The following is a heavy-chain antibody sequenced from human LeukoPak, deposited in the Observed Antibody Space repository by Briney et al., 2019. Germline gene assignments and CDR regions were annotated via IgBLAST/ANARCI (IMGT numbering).Heavy chain of an antibody. Sequence: GGSMRLSCAASGFTFSDYYMSWIRQAPGKGLEWVSYISSSGSTIYYADSVKGRFTISRDNAKNSLYLQMNSLRAEDTAVYYCAREVVPAAKGVGFDPWGQGTLVTVSS. CDR2: ISSSGSTI. CDR1: GFTFSDYY. J-gene: IGHJ5*02. CDR3: AREVVPAAKGVGFDP. V-gene: IGHV3-11*01. D-gene: IGHD2-2*01.